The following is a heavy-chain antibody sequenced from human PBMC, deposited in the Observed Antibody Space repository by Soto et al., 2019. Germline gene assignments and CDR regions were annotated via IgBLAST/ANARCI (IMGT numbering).Heavy chain of an antibody. J-gene: IGHJ6*02. V-gene: IGHV3-30*18. CDR3: AKDGERFGVRYYYGMDV. CDR2: ISYDGSNK. Sequence: QVQLVESGGGVVQPGRSLRLSCAASGFTFSSYGMHWVRQAPGKGLEWVAVISYDGSNKYYADSVKGRFTISRDNSKNTLYLQMNSLRAEDTAVYYCAKDGERFGVRYYYGMDVWGQGTTVTVSS. D-gene: IGHD3-10*01. CDR1: GFTFSSYG.